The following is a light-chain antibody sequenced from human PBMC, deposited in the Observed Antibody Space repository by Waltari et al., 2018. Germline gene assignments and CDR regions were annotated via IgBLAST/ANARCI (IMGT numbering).Light chain of an antibody. J-gene: IGLJ3*02. V-gene: IGLV3-27*01. CDR3: YSAADNAVGV. Sequence: SYDLTQPSSVSVSPGQTARITCSGDILAKKYGRWFQQKPGQAPVQVIYKDKERPSGIPERVSGSSSGTTVTLTISGAHVDDEADYYCYSAADNAVGVFGGGTKLTV. CDR2: KDK. CDR1: ILAKKY.